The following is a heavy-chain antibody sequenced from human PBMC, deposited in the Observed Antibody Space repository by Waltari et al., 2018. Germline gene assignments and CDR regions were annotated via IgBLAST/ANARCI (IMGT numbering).Heavy chain of an antibody. J-gene: IGHJ6*03. D-gene: IGHD3-10*01. CDR1: GYMLTELS. Sequence: QDQLVQSGAEVKKPGASVKVSCTVCGYMLTELSIHWVRQTPGKGLEWVGGFDPKNRRTIYAQKFQGRVTVTEDTSIDTAYMELSSLRSEDTAVYYCAAVRGDFYYYYMDVWGKGTTVTVSS. V-gene: IGHV1-24*01. CDR3: AAVRGDFYYYYMDV. CDR2: FDPKNRRT.